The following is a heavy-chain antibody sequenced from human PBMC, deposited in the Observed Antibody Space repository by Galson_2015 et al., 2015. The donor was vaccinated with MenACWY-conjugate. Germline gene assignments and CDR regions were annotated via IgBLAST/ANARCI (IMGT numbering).Heavy chain of an antibody. CDR1: GFIFNTYW. CDR2: INPGGSST. CDR3: AKTRGASFYFDS. Sequence: SLRLSCAASGFIFNTYWMHWVRQAPGKGLVWVSRINPGGSSTTYADSVKDRFTISRDNAKHTLYLQMNSLRPEDTAVFYWAKTRGASFYFDSWGQGTLVTVSS. V-gene: IGHV3-74*01. J-gene: IGHJ4*02. D-gene: IGHD1-26*01.